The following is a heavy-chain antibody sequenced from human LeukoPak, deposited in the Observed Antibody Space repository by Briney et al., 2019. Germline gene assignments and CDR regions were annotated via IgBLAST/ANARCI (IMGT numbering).Heavy chain of an antibody. J-gene: IGHJ4*02. CDR2: INHSGST. CDR1: GGSFSGYY. CDR3: ARGTYYYDSSGHYYVVKNRYYFDF. Sequence: PSETLSLTCAVYGGSFSGYYWSWIRQPPGKGLEWIGEINHSGSTDYNPSLKSRVTISVDTSKNQFSLKLSSVTAADTAVYYCARGTYYYDSSGHYYVVKNRYYFDFGGQGTPVTVSS. D-gene: IGHD3-22*01. V-gene: IGHV4-34*01.